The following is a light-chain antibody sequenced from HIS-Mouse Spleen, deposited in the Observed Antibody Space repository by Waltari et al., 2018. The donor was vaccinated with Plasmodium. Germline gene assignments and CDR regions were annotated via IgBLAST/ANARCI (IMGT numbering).Light chain of an antibody. V-gene: IGLV3-1*01. CDR1: KLGAES. J-gene: IGLJ2*01. Sequence: SYELTQPPSVSVSPGQTASIPCPGDKLGAESSCWYKQKPGQSPVLVIYQDSKRPSGIPERFSGSNSGNTATLTISGTQAMDEADYYCQAWDSSTVVFGGGTKLTVL. CDR3: QAWDSSTVV. CDR2: QDS.